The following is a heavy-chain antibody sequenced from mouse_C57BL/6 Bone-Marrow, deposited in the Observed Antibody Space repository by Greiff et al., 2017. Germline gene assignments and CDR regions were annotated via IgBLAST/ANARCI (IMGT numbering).Heavy chain of an antibody. D-gene: IGHD1-1*01. V-gene: IGHV3-6*01. Sequence: EVQLQESGPGLVKPSQSLSLTCSVTGYSITSGYYWNWIRQFPGNKLEWMGYISYDGSNNYNPSLKNRISITRDTSKNQFFLKLNSVTTEDTATYYCARGDFYYGSSYSAWFAYWGQGTLVTVSA. J-gene: IGHJ3*01. CDR3: ARGDFYYGSSYSAWFAY. CDR2: ISYDGSN. CDR1: GYSITSGYY.